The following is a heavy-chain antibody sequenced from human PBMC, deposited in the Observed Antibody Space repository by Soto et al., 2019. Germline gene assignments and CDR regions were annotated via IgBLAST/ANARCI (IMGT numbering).Heavy chain of an antibody. V-gene: IGHV3-21*01. J-gene: IGHJ4*02. CDR3: AREDGIARATSASDY. CDR2: INGRGNYI. Sequence: EVLLVESGGGLVKPGGSLRLSCAASGFTFSTYNMNWVRQAPGKGLEWVSSINGRGNYIYYTDAVKGRFTISRDNATTSLYLQMNNLRAEYTAAYYCAREDGIARATSASDYWGQGTLVTVSS. CDR1: GFTFSTYN. D-gene: IGHD1-26*01.